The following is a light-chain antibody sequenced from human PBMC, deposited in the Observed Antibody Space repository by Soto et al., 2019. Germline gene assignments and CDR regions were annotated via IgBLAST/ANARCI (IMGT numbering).Light chain of an antibody. V-gene: IGKV3-20*01. CDR3: QQSGSSPRP. CDR2: GAS. CDR1: QSVSSSS. J-gene: IGKJ1*01. Sequence: EVVVTQAAGTVSLSPGERATLSCRASQSVSSSSLAWYQQRRGQAPRLLIYGASTRATGIPARFSGSGSGTDFTLTISSLEPADFAVYYCQQSGSSPRPFRQGTKVAI.